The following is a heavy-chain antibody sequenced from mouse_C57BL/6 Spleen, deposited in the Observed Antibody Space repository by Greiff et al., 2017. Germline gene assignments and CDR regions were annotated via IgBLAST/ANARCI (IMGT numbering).Heavy chain of an antibody. CDR2: IWTGGGT. V-gene: IGHV2-9-1*01. CDR1: GFSLTSYA. CDR3: ARPIYYDYDEYFDV. D-gene: IGHD2-4*01. J-gene: IGHJ1*03. Sequence: VQLQQSGPGLVAPSQSLSITCTVSGFSLTSYAISWVRQPPGKGLEWLGVIWTGGGTNYNSALKSRLSISKDNSKSQVFLKMNSLQTDDTARYYCARPIYYDYDEYFDVWGTGTTVTVSS.